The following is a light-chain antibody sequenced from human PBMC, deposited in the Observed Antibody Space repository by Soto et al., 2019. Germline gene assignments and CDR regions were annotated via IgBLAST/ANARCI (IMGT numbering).Light chain of an antibody. CDR3: AAWDDSLSAYWV. CDR2: SNN. J-gene: IGLJ3*02. CDR1: SSNIGSNY. V-gene: IGLV1-47*02. Sequence: QAVVTQPPSASGTPGQRVTISCSGSSSNIGSNYVYWYQQLPGTAPKLLIYSNNQRPSGVPDRFSGSKSGTSASLAISGLRSADEADYYCAAWDDSLSAYWVFGGGTKLTVL.